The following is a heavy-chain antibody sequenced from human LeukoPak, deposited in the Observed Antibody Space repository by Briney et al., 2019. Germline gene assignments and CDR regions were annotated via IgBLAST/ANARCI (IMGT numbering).Heavy chain of an antibody. CDR2: INHSGST. CDR3: ARWGECSGGSCYSGLHFDY. J-gene: IGHJ4*02. V-gene: IGHV4-34*01. Sequence: SETLSLTCAVYGGSFSGYYWSWIRQPPGKGLEWIGEINHSGSTNYNPSLKSRVTISVDTSKNQFSLKLSSVTAADTAVYYCARWGECSGGSCYSGLHFDYWGQGTLVTVSS. CDR1: GGSFSGYY. D-gene: IGHD2-15*01.